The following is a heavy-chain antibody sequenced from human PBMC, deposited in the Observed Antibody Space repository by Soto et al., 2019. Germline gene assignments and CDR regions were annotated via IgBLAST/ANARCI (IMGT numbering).Heavy chain of an antibody. D-gene: IGHD3-3*01. CDR2: INPNSGGT. V-gene: IGHV1-2*04. Sequence: GASVKVSCKASGYTFTGYYMHWVRQAPGQGLEWMGWINPNSGGTNYAQKFQGWVTMTRDTSISTAYMELSRLRSDDTAVYYCARGVVKQNYYYYYGMDVWGQGTTVTVSS. J-gene: IGHJ6*02. CDR1: GYTFTGYY. CDR3: ARGVVKQNYYYYYGMDV.